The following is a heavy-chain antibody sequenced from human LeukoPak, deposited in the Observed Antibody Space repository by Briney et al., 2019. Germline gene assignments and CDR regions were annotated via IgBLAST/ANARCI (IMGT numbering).Heavy chain of an antibody. CDR1: GYTFTSYY. D-gene: IGHD1-26*01. CDR2: INPSGGST. CDR3: AREPPRYSGSYLDDY. V-gene: IGHV1-46*01. Sequence: GASVKVSCKASGYTFTSYYVHWVRQAPGQGLEWMGIINPSGGSTSYAQKFQGRVTMTRDTSTSTVYMELSSLRSEDTAVYYCAREPPRYSGSYLDDYWGQGTLVTVSS. J-gene: IGHJ4*02.